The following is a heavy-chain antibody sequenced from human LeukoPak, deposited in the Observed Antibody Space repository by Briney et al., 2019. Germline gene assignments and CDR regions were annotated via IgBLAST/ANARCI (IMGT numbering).Heavy chain of an antibody. CDR3: ARDRKTDGYFYWYFDL. V-gene: IGHV3-30-3*01. D-gene: IGHD5-18*01. CDR2: MSYDGGTT. J-gene: IGHJ2*01. Sequence: PGGSLKLPCAASGFSFSSYAMNWVRQAPGKGLEWVAVMSYDGGTTYYADSLKGRVTISRDNSRNTLYLQMNSLRTEDTAVYYCARDRKTDGYFYWYFDLWGRGTLVTVSS. CDR1: GFSFSSYA.